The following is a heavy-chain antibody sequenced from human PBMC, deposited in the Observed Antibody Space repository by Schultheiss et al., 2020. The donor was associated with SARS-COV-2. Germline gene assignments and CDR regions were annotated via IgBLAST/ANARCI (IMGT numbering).Heavy chain of an antibody. D-gene: IGHD5-12*01. J-gene: IGHJ5*02. V-gene: IGHV4-39*01. Sequence: SQTLSLTCTVSGGSISSSSYYWGWIRQPPGKGLEWIGSIYYSGSTYYNPSLKSRVTISVDTSKNQFSLKLSSVTAADTAVYYCARHATLVATTDWFDPWGQGTLVTVSS. CDR1: GGSISSSSYY. CDR3: ARHATLVATTDWFDP. CDR2: IYYSGST.